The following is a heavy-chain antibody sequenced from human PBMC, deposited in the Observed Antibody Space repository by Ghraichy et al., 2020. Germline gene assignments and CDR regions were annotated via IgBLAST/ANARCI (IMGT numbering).Heavy chain of an antibody. CDR1: GGSISSSSYY. D-gene: IGHD3-16*02. J-gene: IGHJ4*02. Sequence: SETLSLTCTVSGGSISSSSYYWGWIRQPPGKGLEWIGSIYYSGSTYYNPSLKSRVTISVDTFKNQFSLKLSSLTAAVTAVYYCASQYYDYVWGSYRYTGWQDYWGQGTLVTVSS. CDR2: IYYSGST. CDR3: ASQYYDYVWGSYRYTGWQDY. V-gene: IGHV4-39*01.